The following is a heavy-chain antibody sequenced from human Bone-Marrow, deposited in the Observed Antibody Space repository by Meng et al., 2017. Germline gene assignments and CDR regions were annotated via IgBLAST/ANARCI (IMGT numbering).Heavy chain of an antibody. CDR1: GGSFSSTFRSTG. J-gene: IGHJ4*02. CDR2: IIPIQSRV. CDR3: VRGGGYVPFDY. V-gene: IGHV1-69*05. Sequence: QVQLLQAGAEVKKPGSTVKVSCKTSGGSFSSTFRSTGISWVRQAPGQGLEWMGGIIPIQSRVDYAENFQGRVTLTTDESTGTAFMEMSNLRSDDTALYFCVRGGGYVPFDYWGQGTLVTVSS. D-gene: IGHD5-12*01.